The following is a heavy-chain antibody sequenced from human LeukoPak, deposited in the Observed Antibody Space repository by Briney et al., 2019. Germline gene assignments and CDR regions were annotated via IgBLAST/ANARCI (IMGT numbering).Heavy chain of an antibody. CDR1: GFSFNNYV. CDR3: AKTVVVITFRFDS. J-gene: IGHJ4*02. CDR2: ISGDGART. V-gene: IGHV3-23*01. D-gene: IGHD2-21*01. Sequence: GGSLRLSCAASGFSFNNYVMSWVRQAPGKGLEWVSAISGDGARTYYADSVKGRFTISRDNSKNTLDLQMNSLRAEDTAIYYCAKTVVVITFRFDSWGQGSLVTVSS.